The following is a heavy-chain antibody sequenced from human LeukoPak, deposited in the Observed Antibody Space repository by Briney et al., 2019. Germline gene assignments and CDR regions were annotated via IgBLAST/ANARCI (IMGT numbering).Heavy chain of an antibody. J-gene: IGHJ4*02. CDR2: ISSSGSTI. CDR1: GFTFSSYE. V-gene: IGHV3-48*03. Sequence: GGSLRLSRAASGFTFSSYEMNWVRQAPGKGLEWVSYISSSGSTIYYADSVKGRFTISRDNAENSLYLQMNSLRAEDTAVYYCARESMIVVGAHDYWGQGTLVTVSS. CDR3: ARESMIVVGAHDY. D-gene: IGHD3-22*01.